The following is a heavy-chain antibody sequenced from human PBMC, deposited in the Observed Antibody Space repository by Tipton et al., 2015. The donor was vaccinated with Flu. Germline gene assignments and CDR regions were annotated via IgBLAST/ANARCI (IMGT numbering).Heavy chain of an antibody. V-gene: IGHV1-8*02. CDR3: TRGLRGGSHADY. CDR1: GDTFSTYD. CDR2: MNPNSGNT. D-gene: IGHD1-26*01. J-gene: IGHJ4*02. Sequence: QVQLVQSGAEVKKPGASVKVSCEASGDTFSTYDFTWVRQAIGQGLEWMGWMNPNSGNTGYAQKFQGRVSMTRDTSISTAYMELSRLTSEDTAVYYCTRGLRGGSHADYWGQGTLVTVSS.